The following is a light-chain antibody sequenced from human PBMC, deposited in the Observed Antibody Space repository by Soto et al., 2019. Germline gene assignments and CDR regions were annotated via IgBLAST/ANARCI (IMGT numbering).Light chain of an antibody. J-gene: IGKJ1*01. V-gene: IGKV3-20*01. CDR1: QSVSSSY. CDR2: GAS. Sequence: EIVLTQSPGTLSLSPGERATLSCRASQSVSSSYLAWYQQKPGQAPRLLIYGASSRATGIPDRFSGSGSGTDFTLTISRLEPEDFAVYDCQQDGSSTWTAGYGTKV. CDR3: QQDGSSTWT.